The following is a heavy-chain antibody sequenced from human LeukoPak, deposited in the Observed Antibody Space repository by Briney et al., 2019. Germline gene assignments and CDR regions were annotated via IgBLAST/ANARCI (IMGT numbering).Heavy chain of an antibody. Sequence: PGGCLRLSCAASGFTFSNYAMSWVRQAPGKGLEWVSAIIGSGGNTYYADSVKGRFTISRDNSKNTLYLQMNSLRAEDTAVYYCAKDLRPDGWYGGYFDYWGQGTLVTVSS. CDR3: AKDLRPDGWYGGYFDY. J-gene: IGHJ4*02. D-gene: IGHD6-19*01. CDR1: GFTFSNYA. CDR2: IIGSGGNT. V-gene: IGHV3-23*01.